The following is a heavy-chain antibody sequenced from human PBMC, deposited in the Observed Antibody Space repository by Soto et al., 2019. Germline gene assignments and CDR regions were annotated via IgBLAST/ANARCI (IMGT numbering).Heavy chain of an antibody. J-gene: IGHJ4*02. D-gene: IGHD3-22*01. CDR1: GGSFSGYY. CDR2: INHSGST. CDR3: ARSSRTTLPTYYYDSSGYYYASYDY. V-gene: IGHV4-34*01. Sequence: QVQLQQWGAGLLKPSETLSLTCAVYGGSFSGYYWSWIRQPPGKGLEWIGEINHSGSTNYNPSLKSRVTISVDTSKNQFSLKLSSVTAADTAVYYCARSSRTTLPTYYYDSSGYYYASYDYWGQGTLVTVSS.